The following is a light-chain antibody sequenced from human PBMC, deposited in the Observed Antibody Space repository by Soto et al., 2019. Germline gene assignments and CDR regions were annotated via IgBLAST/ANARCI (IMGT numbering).Light chain of an antibody. J-gene: IGLJ3*02. V-gene: IGLV1-40*01. CDR1: SSNIGAGYD. Sequence: QLVLTQPPSVSGAPGQGVTISCTGGSSNIGAGYDVHWYQHLPGTSPKLLIYGNHNRPSGVPDRFSGSKSGTSASLAITDLQAEDEADYYCQSYDSSLSGSWVFGGGTKVTVL. CDR2: GNH. CDR3: QSYDSSLSGSWV.